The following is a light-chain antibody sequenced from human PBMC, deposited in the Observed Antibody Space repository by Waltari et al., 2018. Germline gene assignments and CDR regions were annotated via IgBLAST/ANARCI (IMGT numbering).Light chain of an antibody. CDR2: DDT. Sequence: SYVLTQAPSVSVSPGQSARITCGGSNIGSKSVHWHQQKPGQAPVLVLYDDTDRPSGIPERCSGSNSGNTATLIISRVEAGDEADYYWQVWDSSSDHVVFGGGTKLTVL. V-gene: IGLV3-21*02. J-gene: IGLJ2*01. CDR3: QVWDSSSDHVV. CDR1: NIGSKS.